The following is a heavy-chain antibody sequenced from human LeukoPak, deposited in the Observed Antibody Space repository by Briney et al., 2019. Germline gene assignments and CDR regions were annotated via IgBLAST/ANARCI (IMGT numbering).Heavy chain of an antibody. D-gene: IGHD5-24*01. CDR2: IYYSGST. Sequence: SETLSLTCTVSGGSISSYYWSWIRQPPGKGLEWIGYIYYSGSTNYNPSLKSRVPISVDTSKNQFSLKLSSVTAADTAVYYCARHIRPKRDGSWDLFFDYWGQGTLVTVSS. V-gene: IGHV4-59*08. J-gene: IGHJ4*02. CDR3: ARHIRPKRDGSWDLFFDY. CDR1: GGSISSYY.